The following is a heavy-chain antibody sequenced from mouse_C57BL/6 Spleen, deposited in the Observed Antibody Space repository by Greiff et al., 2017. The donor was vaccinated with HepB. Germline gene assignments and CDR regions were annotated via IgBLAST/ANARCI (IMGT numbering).Heavy chain of an antibody. Sequence: EVNVVESEGGLVQPGRSMKLSCTASGFTFSDYYMAWVRQVPEKGLEWVANINYDGSSTYYLDSLKSRFIISRDNAKNILYLQMSSLKSEDTATYYCARVGTGTGYFDVWGTGTTVTVSS. V-gene: IGHV5-16*01. D-gene: IGHD4-1*01. J-gene: IGHJ1*03. CDR2: INYDGSST. CDR1: GFTFSDYY. CDR3: ARVGTGTGYFDV.